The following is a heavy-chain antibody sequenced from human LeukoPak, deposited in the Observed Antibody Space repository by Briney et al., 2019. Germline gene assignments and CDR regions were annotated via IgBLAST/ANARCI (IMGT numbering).Heavy chain of an antibody. Sequence: ASVKVSCKAFGDTFSGYYIHWVRLAPGQGLEWMGIINPGGGSTTYALKSQGRFTMTRDTSTNTIYMELSSLTSEDTAVYYCARGAYYYDPQGAFDIWGQGTVVTVSS. CDR2: INPGGGST. D-gene: IGHD3-22*01. J-gene: IGHJ3*02. CDR3: ARGAYYYDPQGAFDI. CDR1: GDTFSGYY. V-gene: IGHV1-46*01.